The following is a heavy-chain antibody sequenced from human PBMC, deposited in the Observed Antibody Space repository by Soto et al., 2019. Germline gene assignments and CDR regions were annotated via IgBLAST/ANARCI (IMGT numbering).Heavy chain of an antibody. V-gene: IGHV1-8*02. CDR2: MNPNSGNT. CDR3: ARASQLDAFDI. Sequence: ASVKVSCKASGGTFSSYASNWVRQATGQGLEWMGWMNPNSGNTGYAQKFQGRVTMTRNTSISTAYMELSSLRSEDTAAYYCARASQLDAFDIWGQGTMVTVSS. D-gene: IGHD1-1*01. CDR1: GGTFSSYA. J-gene: IGHJ3*02.